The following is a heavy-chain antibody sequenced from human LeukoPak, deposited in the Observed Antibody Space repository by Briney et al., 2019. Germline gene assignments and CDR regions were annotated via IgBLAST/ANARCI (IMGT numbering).Heavy chain of an antibody. CDR3: ARTLRFLEWSDY. CDR1: GGSFSGYY. Sequence: SETLSLTCAVYGGSFSGYYWSWIRQPPGKGLEWIGSIYHSGSTYYNPSLKSRVTISVDTSKNQFSLKLSSVTAADTAVYYCARTLRFLEWSDYWGQGTLVTVSS. J-gene: IGHJ4*02. V-gene: IGHV4-34*01. D-gene: IGHD3-3*01. CDR2: IYHSGST.